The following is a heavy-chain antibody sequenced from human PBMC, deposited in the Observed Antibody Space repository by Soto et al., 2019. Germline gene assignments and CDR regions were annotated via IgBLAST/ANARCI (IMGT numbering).Heavy chain of an antibody. V-gene: IGHV1-46*03. CDR1: GYTFTNYF. J-gene: IGHJ4*02. Sequence: QVQLVQSGAEVKKPGASVKVSCKASGYTFTNYFMHWVRQAPGQGLEWMGIINPSGGSTSYAQKFQGRLNMTRDTSTNTVSMDLSSLRSEDTAVYYCARDPRGGSAWYLDYWGQGTLVTVSS. CDR3: ARDPRGGSAWYLDY. CDR2: INPSGGST. D-gene: IGHD6-19*01.